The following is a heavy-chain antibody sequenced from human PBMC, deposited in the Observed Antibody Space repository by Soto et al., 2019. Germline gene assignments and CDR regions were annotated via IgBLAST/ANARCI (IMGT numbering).Heavy chain of an antibody. CDR3: VRDFVGPGLDY. CDR1: GFNFKNFV. Sequence: PGGSLRLSCAPSGFNFKNFVMHWVRQAPGEGLEWVTFISFDGSRKYYPDSLKGRFTVSRDNSKDTLFLQMNSLSVEETAIYYCVRDFVGPGLDYWGQGALVTVSS. CDR2: ISFDGSRK. J-gene: IGHJ4*02. V-gene: IGHV3-33*05. D-gene: IGHD1-26*01.